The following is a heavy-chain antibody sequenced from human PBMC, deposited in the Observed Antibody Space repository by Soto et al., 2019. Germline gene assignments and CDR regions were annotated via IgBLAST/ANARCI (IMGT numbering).Heavy chain of an antibody. CDR2: INPNSGDT. CDR3: AKGGAIVAAGTRVYLYNAMDV. Sequence: QVQLVQSGTEVKRPGDSVKVSCKASGYTFTGYYVHWVRQAPGQGREGRGWINPNSGDTYLAQRFEGRVTMNRDTSIGTAYMELRGLTSDDTAEYYCAKGGAIVAAGTRVYLYNAMDVWGQGTTVTVSS. D-gene: IGHD1-26*01. CDR1: GYTFTGYY. V-gene: IGHV1-2*02. J-gene: IGHJ6*02.